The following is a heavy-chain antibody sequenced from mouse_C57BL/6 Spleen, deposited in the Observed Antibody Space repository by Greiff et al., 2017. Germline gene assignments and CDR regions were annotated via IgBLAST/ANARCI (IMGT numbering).Heavy chain of an antibody. Sequence: EVKLMESEGGLVQPGSSMKLSCTASGFTFSDYYMAWVRQVPEKGLEWVANINYDGSSTYYLDSLKSRFIISRDNAKNILYLQMSSLKSEDTATYYCARDPSSGYGWYFDVWGTGTTVTVSS. CDR1: GFTFSDYY. CDR2: INYDGSST. J-gene: IGHJ1*03. D-gene: IGHD3-2*02. CDR3: ARDPSSGYGWYFDV. V-gene: IGHV5-16*01.